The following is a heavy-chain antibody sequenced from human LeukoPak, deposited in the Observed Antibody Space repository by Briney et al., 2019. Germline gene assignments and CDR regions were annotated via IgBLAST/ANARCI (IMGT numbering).Heavy chain of an antibody. V-gene: IGHV3-7*01. CDR3: ARDGGFGYYYDSSGYLLDY. D-gene: IGHD3-22*01. Sequence: GGSLRLSCAASGFTFSSYWMSWVRQAPGKGVEWVANIKEDGSEEYYVDSVKGRITISRDNTKNSMYLQMNSLRDEDTAVYYCARDGGFGYYYDSSGYLLDYWGQGTLVTVSS. CDR2: IKEDGSEE. J-gene: IGHJ4*02. CDR1: GFTFSSYW.